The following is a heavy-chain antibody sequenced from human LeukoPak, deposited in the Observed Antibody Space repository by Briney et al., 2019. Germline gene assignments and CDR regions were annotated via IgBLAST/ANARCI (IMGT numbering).Heavy chain of an antibody. CDR1: VYTFTSYI. CDR2: INAYNGNT. Sequence: ASVKVSCKASVYTFTSYIISWVREAPGQGLEWMGWINAYNGNTDYAQRVQRRVTMTTDTSTRTAYLELRSLRSDDTAVYYCARDPRPSYDSSDYYYPGDYWGQGTLVTVSS. CDR3: ARDPRPSYDSSDYYYPGDY. V-gene: IGHV1-18*01. D-gene: IGHD3-22*01. J-gene: IGHJ4*02.